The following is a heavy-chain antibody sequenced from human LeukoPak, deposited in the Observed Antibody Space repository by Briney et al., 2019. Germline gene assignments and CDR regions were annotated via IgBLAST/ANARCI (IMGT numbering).Heavy chain of an antibody. D-gene: IGHD4-11*01. CDR3: AKASSYTEYFQH. V-gene: IGHV3-30*18. Sequence: GRSLRLSCAASGFTFSSYGMHWVCQAPGKGLEWVAVISYDGSNKYYADSVKGRFTISRDNSKNTLYLQMNSLRAEDTAVYYCAKASSYTEYFQHWGQGTLVTVSS. CDR2: ISYDGSNK. CDR1: GFTFSSYG. J-gene: IGHJ1*01.